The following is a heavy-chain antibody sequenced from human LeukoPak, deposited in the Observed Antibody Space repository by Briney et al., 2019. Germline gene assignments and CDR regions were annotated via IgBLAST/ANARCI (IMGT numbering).Heavy chain of an antibody. V-gene: IGHV3-30*04. J-gene: IGHJ4*02. CDR1: GFTFSSYA. CDR2: ISYDGSNK. D-gene: IGHD3-22*01. CDR3: ARDYDDSSGYYYFGDY. Sequence: GGSLRLSCAASGFTFSSYAMHWVRQAPGKGLEWVAVISYDGSNKYYADSVKGRFTISRDNSKNTLYLQMNSLRAEDTAVYYCARDYDDSSGYYYFGDYWGQGTLVTVSS.